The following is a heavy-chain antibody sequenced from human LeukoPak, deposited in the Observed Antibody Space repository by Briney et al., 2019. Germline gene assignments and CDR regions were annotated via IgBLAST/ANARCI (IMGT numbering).Heavy chain of an antibody. D-gene: IGHD3-10*01. CDR3: ATHSTITMVRGARDY. J-gene: IGHJ4*02. CDR2: IWYDGSNK. Sequence: GGSPRLSCAASGFTFSSYAMSWVRQAPGKGLEWVAVIWYDGSNKYYADSVKGRFTISRDNSKNTLYLQMNSLRAEDTAVYYCATHSTITMVRGARDYWGQGTLVTVSS. CDR1: GFTFSSYA. V-gene: IGHV3-33*08.